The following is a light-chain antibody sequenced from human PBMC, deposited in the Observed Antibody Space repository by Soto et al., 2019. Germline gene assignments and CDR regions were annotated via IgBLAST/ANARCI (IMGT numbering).Light chain of an antibody. V-gene: IGLV2-14*01. CDR2: DVN. Sequence: QSALAQPASVSGSPGQSITISCTGTSSDVGGYNYVSWYQQFPGKAPKLIIYDVNNRPSGVSSRFSGSKSGNTASLTISGLQAEDDADYYCSSYTTISTWVFGGGTQLTVL. CDR3: SSYTTISTWV. J-gene: IGLJ3*02. CDR1: SSDVGGYNY.